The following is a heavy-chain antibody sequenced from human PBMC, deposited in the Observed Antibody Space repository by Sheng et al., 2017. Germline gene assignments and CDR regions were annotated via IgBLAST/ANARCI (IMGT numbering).Heavy chain of an antibody. D-gene: IGHD1-26*01. J-gene: IGHJ5*02. CDR3: ARGSDWFDP. CDR2: ISSTSIYI. CDR1: GFTFSSYS. Sequence: EVQLVESGGGLVKPGGSLILSCAASGFTFSSYSVNWVRQAPGKGLEWVSSISSTSIYIYYADSVKGRFTISRDNAKNSLYLQMNSLRAEDTAVYYCARGSDWFDPWGQGTLVTVSS. V-gene: IGHV3-21*01.